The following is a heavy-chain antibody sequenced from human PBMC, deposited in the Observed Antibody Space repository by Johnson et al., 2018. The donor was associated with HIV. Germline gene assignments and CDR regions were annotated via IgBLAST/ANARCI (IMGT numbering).Heavy chain of an antibody. CDR2: ISYDGSNK. D-gene: IGHD3-22*01. V-gene: IGHV3-30*03. CDR3: ARDRPIAPFDI. CDR1: GFTVSSNY. J-gene: IGHJ3*02. Sequence: QEQLVVSGGGLVQPGGSLRLSCAASGFTVSSNYMSWVRQAPGKGLEWVAVISYDGSNKYYADSVKGRFTISRDNSKNTLYLQMNSLRAEDTAVYYCARDRPIAPFDIWGQGTMVTVSS.